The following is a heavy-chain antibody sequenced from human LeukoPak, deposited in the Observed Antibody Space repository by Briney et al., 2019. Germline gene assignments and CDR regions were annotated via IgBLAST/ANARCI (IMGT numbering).Heavy chain of an antibody. CDR1: GFTVSSNY. Sequence: GGSLRLSCAASGFTVSSNYMSWVRQASGKGLEWVSVIYSGGSTYYADSVKGRFTISRDNSKNALYLQMNSLRAEDTAVYYCARIAAAGPFDYWGQGTLVTVSS. CDR2: IYSGGST. V-gene: IGHV3-66*01. D-gene: IGHD6-13*01. J-gene: IGHJ4*02. CDR3: ARIAAAGPFDY.